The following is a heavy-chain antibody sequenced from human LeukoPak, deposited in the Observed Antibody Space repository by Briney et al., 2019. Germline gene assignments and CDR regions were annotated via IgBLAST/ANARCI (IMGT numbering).Heavy chain of an antibody. Sequence: GESLKISCKGSGYSFTTYWIGWVRQMPGKGLEWMGIIYPGDSDTRYSPSFQGQVTISADKSISTAYLQWSSLKASDTAMYYCARRGGLYGSGSYRFDPWGQGTLVTVSS. V-gene: IGHV5-51*01. J-gene: IGHJ5*02. CDR1: GYSFTTYW. CDR3: ARRGGLYGSGSYRFDP. D-gene: IGHD3-10*01. CDR2: IYPGDSDT.